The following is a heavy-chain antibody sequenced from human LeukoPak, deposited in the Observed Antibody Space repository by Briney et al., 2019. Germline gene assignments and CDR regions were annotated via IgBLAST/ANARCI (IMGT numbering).Heavy chain of an antibody. CDR2: ISSSSSYI. J-gene: IGHJ4*02. V-gene: IGHV3-21*01. CDR3: ARDRNGVLLWFGELLNY. CDR1: GFTFSSYS. D-gene: IGHD3-10*01. Sequence: PGGSLRLSCAASGFTFSSYSMNWVRQAPGKGLEWVSSISSSSSYIYYADSVKGRFTISRDNAKNSLYLQMNSLRAEDTAVYYCARDRNGVLLWFGELLNYWGQGTLVTVSS.